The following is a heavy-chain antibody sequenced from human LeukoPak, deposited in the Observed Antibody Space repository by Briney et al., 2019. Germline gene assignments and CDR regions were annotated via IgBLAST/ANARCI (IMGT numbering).Heavy chain of an antibody. V-gene: IGHV4-34*01. CDR3: ARGYCSSPSCYYIDY. Sequence: SETLSLTCAVYGGSFSGYYWSWIRQPPGKGLEWIGEINHSGSTNYNPSLKSRVTISVDTSKNQFSLKLSSVTAADTAVYYCARGYCSSPSCYYIDYWGQGTLVTVSS. J-gene: IGHJ4*02. D-gene: IGHD2-2*01. CDR1: GGSFSGYY. CDR2: INHSGST.